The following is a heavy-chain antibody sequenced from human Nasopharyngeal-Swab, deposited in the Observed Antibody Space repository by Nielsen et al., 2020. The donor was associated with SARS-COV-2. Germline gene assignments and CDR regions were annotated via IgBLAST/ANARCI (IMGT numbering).Heavy chain of an antibody. CDR2: INHSGST. CDR1: GGSFSGYS. V-gene: IGHV4-34*01. D-gene: IGHD3-10*01. CDR3: AREYSIFDYGSGRKYFDY. J-gene: IGHJ4*02. Sequence: SETLSLTCAVYGGSFSGYSWSWIRPAPGKGLEWIGEINHSGSTNYNRSLKSRVIISVDTSKNQFSLKLSSVTAADTAVYYCAREYSIFDYGSGRKYFDYWGQGTLVTVSS.